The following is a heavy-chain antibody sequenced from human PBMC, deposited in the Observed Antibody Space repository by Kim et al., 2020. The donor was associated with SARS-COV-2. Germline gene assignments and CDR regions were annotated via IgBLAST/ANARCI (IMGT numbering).Heavy chain of an antibody. D-gene: IGHD3-10*01. J-gene: IGHJ4*02. V-gene: IGHV3-23*01. CDR3: AKDRTYGSGSYYYDY. CDR1: GFTFSSYA. Sequence: GGSLRLSCAASGFTFSSYAMSWVRQAPGKGLEWVSAIAGRSGGSTYYADSVKGRFTISRDNSKNTLYLQMNSLRAEDTALYYCAKDRTYGSGSYYYDYWGQGTLVTVSS. CDR2: IAGRSGGST.